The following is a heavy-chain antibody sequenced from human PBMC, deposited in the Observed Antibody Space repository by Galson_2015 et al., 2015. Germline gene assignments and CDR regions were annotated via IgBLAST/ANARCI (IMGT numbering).Heavy chain of an antibody. Sequence: QSGAEVKKPGQSLKISCKGSGYTFPTYWIGWVRQMSGKGLEWMGIIYPGDSDTRYGPSFQGQVTITANKSISAAYLQWSSLKASDAAMYYCARLRGSSYNDVFDIWGQGTMVTVSS. V-gene: IGHV5-51*01. CDR1: GYTFPTYW. D-gene: IGHD1-26*01. J-gene: IGHJ3*02. CDR2: IYPGDSDT. CDR3: ARLRGSSYNDVFDI.